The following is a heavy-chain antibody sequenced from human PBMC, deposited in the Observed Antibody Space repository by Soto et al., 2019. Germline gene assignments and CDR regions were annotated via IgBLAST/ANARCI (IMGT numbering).Heavy chain of an antibody. CDR1: GFTFSNFG. J-gene: IGHJ4*02. V-gene: IGHV3-33*01. CDR2: ICHDGNNK. Sequence: QVQVVESGGGVVQPGTSLRLSCAASGFTFSNFGMHWVRQAPGKGLEWVAVICHDGNNKCYADSVEGRFSISRDNSKNTLNLQMNSLRAEDTAVYYCARERGKDEDIDYWGQGTLVIVSS. CDR3: ARERGKDEDIDY.